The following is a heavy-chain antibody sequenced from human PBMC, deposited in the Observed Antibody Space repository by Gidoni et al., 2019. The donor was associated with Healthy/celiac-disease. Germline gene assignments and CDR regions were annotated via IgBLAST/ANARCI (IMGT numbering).Heavy chain of an antibody. Sequence: QVQLQESGPGLVKPSQTLSLTCTVSRGSISSGRYYGSWIRQHPGKGLEWIGYIYYSGSTYYNPSLKSRVTISVDTSKNQFSLKLSSVTAADTAVYYCARDGYYYDSSGYYYDWFDPWGQGTLVTVSS. V-gene: IGHV4-31*03. CDR2: IYYSGST. CDR1: RGSISSGRYY. J-gene: IGHJ5*02. D-gene: IGHD3-22*01. CDR3: ARDGYYYDSSGYYYDWFDP.